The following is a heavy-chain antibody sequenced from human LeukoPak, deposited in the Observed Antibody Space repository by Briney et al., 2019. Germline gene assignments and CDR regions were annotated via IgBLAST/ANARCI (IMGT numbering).Heavy chain of an antibody. V-gene: IGHV1-8*03. Sequence: ASVKVSCKASGYTFTSYDINWVRQATGQGLEWMGWMNPNSGNTGYAQKFQGRITITRNTSISTAYMELSSLRSEDTAVYYCARDPNGDYIGAFDMCGQGTKVTVSS. J-gene: IGHJ3*02. D-gene: IGHD4-17*01. CDR3: ARDPNGDYIGAFDM. CDR1: GYTFTSYD. CDR2: MNPNSGNT.